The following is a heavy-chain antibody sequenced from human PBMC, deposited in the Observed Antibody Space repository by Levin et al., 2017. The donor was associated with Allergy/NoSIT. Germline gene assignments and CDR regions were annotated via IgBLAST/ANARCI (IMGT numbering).Heavy chain of an antibody. CDR3: AKEDRPESYYYYGMDV. D-gene: IGHD1-14*01. Sequence: GGSLRLSCAASGFTFDDYAMHWVRQAPGKGLEWVSGISWNSGSMGYADSVKGRFTISRDNAKNSLYLQMNSLRAEDTALYYCAKEDRPESYYYYGMDVWGQGTTVTVSS. CDR2: ISWNSGSM. J-gene: IGHJ6*02. V-gene: IGHV3-9*01. CDR1: GFTFDDYA.